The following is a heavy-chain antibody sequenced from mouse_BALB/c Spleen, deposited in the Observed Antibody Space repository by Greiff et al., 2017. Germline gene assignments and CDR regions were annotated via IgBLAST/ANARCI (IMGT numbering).Heavy chain of an antibody. CDR3: ARQTVNPYYFDY. D-gene: IGHD1-1*01. CDR1: GFTFSSYA. V-gene: IGHV5-9-3*01. J-gene: IGHJ2*01. Sequence: EVQLVESGGGLVKPGGSLKLSCAASGFTFSSYAMSWVRQTPEKRLEWVATISSGGSYTYYPDSVKGRFTISRDNAKNTLYLQMSSLRSEDTAMYYCARQTVNPYYFDYWGQGTTLTVSS. CDR2: ISSGGSYT.